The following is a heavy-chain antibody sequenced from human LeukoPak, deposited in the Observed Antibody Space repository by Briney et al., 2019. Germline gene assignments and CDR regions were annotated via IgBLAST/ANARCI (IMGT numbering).Heavy chain of an antibody. D-gene: IGHD2-21*02. CDR1: GFTFRDAA. V-gene: IGHV4-34*01. CDR3: ARVEYCGGDCYSGYFDY. CDR2: INHSGST. J-gene: IGHJ4*02. Sequence: GSLRLSCAASGFTFRDAAMTWVRQPPGKGLEWIGEINHSGSTNYNPSLKSRVTISVDTSKNQFSLKLSSVTAADTAVYYCARVEYCGGDCYSGYFDYWGQGTLVTVSS.